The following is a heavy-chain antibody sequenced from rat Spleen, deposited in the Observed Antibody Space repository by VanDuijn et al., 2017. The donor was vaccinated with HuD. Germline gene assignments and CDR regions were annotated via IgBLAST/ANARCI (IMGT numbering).Heavy chain of an antibody. D-gene: IGHD1-4*01. CDR3: ATAGTRVSRFAY. J-gene: IGHJ2*01. Sequence: EVQLVESGGGLVQPGRSLKLSCAASGFTFSDYAMAWVRQAPKKGLEWVATISPSGGSTHYGDSVKGRFTISRDHAKNTLYLQMDSLRSEDTATYHCATAGTRVSRFAYWGQGVMVTVSS. V-gene: IGHV5-17*01. CDR1: GFTFSDYA. CDR2: ISPSGGST.